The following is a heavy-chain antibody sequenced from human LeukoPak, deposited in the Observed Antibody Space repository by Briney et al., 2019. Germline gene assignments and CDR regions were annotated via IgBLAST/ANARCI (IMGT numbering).Heavy chain of an antibody. J-gene: IGHJ6*03. CDR1: GFTFTGHS. Sequence: GGSLRLSCVASGFTFTGHSMHWVRQAPGKGLEWVAVVAHDEKTIFYADSLKGRFTVSRDNSKNSLFLQMNSLTTEDTALYYCAKSSPRLVSDYYYYMDVWGKGTTVTVSS. V-gene: IGHV3-30*04. D-gene: IGHD2/OR15-2a*01. CDR3: AKSSPRLVSDYYYYMDV. CDR2: VAHDEKTI.